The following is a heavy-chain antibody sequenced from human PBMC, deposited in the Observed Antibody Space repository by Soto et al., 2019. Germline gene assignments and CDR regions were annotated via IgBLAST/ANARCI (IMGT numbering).Heavy chain of an antibody. V-gene: IGHV3-23*01. J-gene: IGHJ4*02. D-gene: IGHD1-26*01. CDR3: AVRSGDHNRVDY. CDR2: ISSTGGNQ. CDR1: DFTFRTYA. Sequence: GGSLRLSCAASDFTFRTYAIIWVSQSPGKWLEWVAGISSTGGNQYYGDSVKGRFVISRDNSKNTVYLEMNSLRADDTALYYCAVRSGDHNRVDYWGRGTLVTVSS.